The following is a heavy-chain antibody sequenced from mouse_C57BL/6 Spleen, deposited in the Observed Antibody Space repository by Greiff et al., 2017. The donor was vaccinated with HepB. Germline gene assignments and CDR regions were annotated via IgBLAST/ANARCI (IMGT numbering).Heavy chain of an antibody. CDR1: GYTFTDYE. Sequence: VKLVESGAELVRPGASVTLSCKASGYTFTDYEMHWVKQTPVHGLEWIGAIDPETGGTAYNQKFKGKAILTADKSSSTAYMELRSLTSEDSAVYYCTRPFYYGSRGDYWGQGTTLTVSS. V-gene: IGHV1-15*01. CDR2: IDPETGGT. D-gene: IGHD1-1*01. J-gene: IGHJ2*01. CDR3: TRPFYYGSRGDY.